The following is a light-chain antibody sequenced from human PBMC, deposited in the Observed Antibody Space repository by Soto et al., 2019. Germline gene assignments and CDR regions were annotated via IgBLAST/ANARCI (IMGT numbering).Light chain of an antibody. CDR1: QSVSSY. CDR3: QQRSNWPPIT. J-gene: IGKJ5*01. CDR2: DAS. V-gene: IGKV3-11*01. Sequence: EIVMTQSPATLSVSQGERATLSCRASQSVSSYLAWYQQKPGQAPRLLIYDASNRATGIPARFSGSGSGTDFTLTISSLEPEDFAVYYCQQRSNWPPITFCQGTRLEIK.